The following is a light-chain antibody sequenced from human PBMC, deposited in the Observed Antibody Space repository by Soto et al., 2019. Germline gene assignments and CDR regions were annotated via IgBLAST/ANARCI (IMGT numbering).Light chain of an antibody. V-gene: IGKV1-39*01. CDR3: QQSFSNPRT. CDR2: LAS. CDR1: QKIHKF. J-gene: IGKJ4*01. Sequence: IQMTKAPSSLSACLGDRVSFTCLANQKIHKFVIWYQQTPGKAPKLLIFLASTLESGVPSRFGGSGSGIDFTLTISSLQPEDFATYYCQQSFSNPRTFGGGTKVDIK.